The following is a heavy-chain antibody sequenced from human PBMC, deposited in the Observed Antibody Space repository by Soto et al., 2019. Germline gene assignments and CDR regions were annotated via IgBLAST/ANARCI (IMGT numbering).Heavy chain of an antibody. D-gene: IGHD3-9*01. CDR3: ARAVKTDILTGHDAFDI. J-gene: IGHJ3*02. Sequence: SETLSLTCTVSGGSISSYYWSWIRQPPGKGLEWIGYIYYSGSTNYNPSIKSRVTISVDTSKNQFSLKLSSVTAADTAVYYCARAVKTDILTGHDAFDIWGQGTMVTVSS. V-gene: IGHV4-59*01. CDR2: IYYSGST. CDR1: GGSISSYY.